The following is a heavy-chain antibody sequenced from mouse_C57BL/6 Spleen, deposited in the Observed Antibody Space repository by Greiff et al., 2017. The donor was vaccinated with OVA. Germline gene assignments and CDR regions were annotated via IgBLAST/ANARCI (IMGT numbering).Heavy chain of an antibody. CDR3: TTGDGSSSWFAY. CDR1: GFNIKDDY. D-gene: IGHD1-1*01. J-gene: IGHJ3*01. V-gene: IGHV14-4*01. Sequence: VHVKQSGAELVRPGASVKLSCTASGFNIKDDYMHWVKQRPEQGLEWIGWIDPENGDTEYASKFQGKATITADTSSNTAYLQLSSLTSEDTAVYYCTTGDGSSSWFAYWGQGTLVTVSA. CDR2: IDPENGDT.